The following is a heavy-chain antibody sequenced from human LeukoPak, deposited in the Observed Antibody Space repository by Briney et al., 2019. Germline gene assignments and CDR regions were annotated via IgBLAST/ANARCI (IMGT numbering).Heavy chain of an antibody. CDR1: GGSISSHY. V-gene: IGHV4-59*11. Sequence: SETLSLTCSVYGGSISSHYWSWIRQPPGKGLEWIGYMHYSGSTNYNPSLKSRVTISLDTSKNQFSLKLSSVTAADTAGYYCSRVNQIWEYFDFRIWGTLVTVSS. J-gene: IGHJ4*02. CDR2: MHYSGST. D-gene: IGHD1-26*01. CDR3: SRVNQIWEYFDF.